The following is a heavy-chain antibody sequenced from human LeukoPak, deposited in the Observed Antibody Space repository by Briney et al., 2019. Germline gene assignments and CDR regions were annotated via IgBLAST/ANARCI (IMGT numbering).Heavy chain of an antibody. D-gene: IGHD2-8*01. CDR1: GGSISRRTNW. J-gene: IGHJ6*03. CDR3: VANGYYCLDV. Sequence: SETLSLTCAVSGGSISRRTNWWSWVRQPPGKGLEWIGEIYHSGGTNYNPSLKSRITISVDKSQNQFPLKVDSLTAADTAVYYCVANGYYCLDVWGKGTTVTISS. V-gene: IGHV4-4*02. CDR2: IYHSGGT.